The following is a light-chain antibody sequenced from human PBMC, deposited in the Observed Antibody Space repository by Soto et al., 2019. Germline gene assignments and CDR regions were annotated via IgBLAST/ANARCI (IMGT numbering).Light chain of an antibody. V-gene: IGKV3-15*01. CDR1: QSVSSY. CDR2: GAS. CDR3: HQYNNWPLT. Sequence: EIVMTQSPATLSVSPGERATRSCRASQSVSSYLDWYQQKPGQAPRLLIYGASTSATGIPARFSDRGSGPEFTPTTSSLQSEDLAVYDCHQYNNWPLTFGRGTKVEI. J-gene: IGKJ4*01.